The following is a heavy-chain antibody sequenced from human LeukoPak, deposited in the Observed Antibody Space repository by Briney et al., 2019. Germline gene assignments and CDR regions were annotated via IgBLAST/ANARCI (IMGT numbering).Heavy chain of an antibody. CDR2: IYYSGST. V-gene: IGHV4-39*01. Sequence: SETLSLTCTVSGGSISSSSYSWGWIRQPPGKGLEWIGSIYYSGSTYYNPSLKSRVTISVDTSKNQFSLKLSSVTAADTAVYYCASTPLYYGSGNLDYWGQGTLVTVSS. CDR1: GGSISSSSYS. J-gene: IGHJ4*02. CDR3: ASTPLYYGSGNLDY. D-gene: IGHD3-10*01.